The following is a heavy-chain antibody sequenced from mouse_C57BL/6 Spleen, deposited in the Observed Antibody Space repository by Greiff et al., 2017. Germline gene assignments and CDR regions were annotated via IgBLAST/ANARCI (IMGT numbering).Heavy chain of an antibody. CDR3: ARHESSSTMVGGDAMDY. V-gene: IGHV1-62-2*01. CDR2: FYPGRGSI. CDR1: GYTFTEYT. Sequence: QVQLQQSGAELVKPGASVKLSCKASGYTFTEYTIHWVKQRSGQGLEWIGWFYPGRGSIKYNEKFKDKATLTADKSSSTVYMELSRLTSEDSAVYFCARHESSSTMVGGDAMDYGGQGTSVTVSS. D-gene: IGHD2-1*01. J-gene: IGHJ4*01.